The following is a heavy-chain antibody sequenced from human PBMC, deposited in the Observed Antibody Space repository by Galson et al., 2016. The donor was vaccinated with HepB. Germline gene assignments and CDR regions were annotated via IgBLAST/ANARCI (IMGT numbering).Heavy chain of an antibody. Sequence: ETLSLTCTVSGGSISASSYSWAWIRQPPGKGLEWIGSLSYSGSAFYNPSLKNRVTMSVETSKNQFSLKLSSVTAADTAVYYCARHHYDFWSGSTPSDYFDYWGQGTLVTVSS. CDR3: ARHHYDFWSGSTPSDYFDY. CDR1: GGSISASSYS. V-gene: IGHV4-39*01. D-gene: IGHD3-3*01. J-gene: IGHJ4*02. CDR2: LSYSGSA.